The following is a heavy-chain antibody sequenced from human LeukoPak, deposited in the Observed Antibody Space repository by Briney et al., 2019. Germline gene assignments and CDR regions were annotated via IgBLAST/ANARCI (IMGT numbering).Heavy chain of an antibody. D-gene: IGHD3-22*01. CDR1: GFTFSRYS. V-gene: IGHV3-21*01. J-gene: IGHJ6*03. Sequence: GGSLRLSCAASGFTFSRYSMNWVREAPGKGLEWVGSISSTSNFIYSADSVKGRSNISRDTAENSLFLQMNSLRAEDTAIYYCARDYFDSTNYPQTSYYYFMDVWGKETTVTVSS. CDR3: ARDYFDSTNYPQTSYYYFMDV. CDR2: ISSTSNFI.